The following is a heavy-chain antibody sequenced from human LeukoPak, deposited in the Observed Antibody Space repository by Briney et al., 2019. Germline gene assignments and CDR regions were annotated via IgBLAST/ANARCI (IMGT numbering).Heavy chain of an antibody. D-gene: IGHD1-14*01. V-gene: IGHV1-2*02. Sequence: GASLKVACKASGYTFTGYYIHWVRQAPGQGLEWMGGMNPTSGGTNYAEKFQGRVTMTRDTSIITAYMELRSLRSDDTAVYYCARECYHRPAWFDLWGKGTLVTVSS. CDR1: GYTFTGYY. CDR2: MNPTSGGT. J-gene: IGHJ5*02. CDR3: ARECYHRPAWFDL.